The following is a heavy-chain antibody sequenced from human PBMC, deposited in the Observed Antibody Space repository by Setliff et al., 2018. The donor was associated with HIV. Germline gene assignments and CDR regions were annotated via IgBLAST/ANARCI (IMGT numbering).Heavy chain of an antibody. Sequence: LSLTCTVSGGSISNSDFYCGWIRQSPGKGLEWMGSIYYRGATYYNPTLQSRVTISADTSKNQFYLKLTSVTAADTAIYYCARPYDSLYGWGQGVLVTVSS. CDR3: ARPYDSLYG. CDR1: GGSISNSDFY. CDR2: IYYRGAT. D-gene: IGHD3-22*01. J-gene: IGHJ4*02. V-gene: IGHV4-39*01.